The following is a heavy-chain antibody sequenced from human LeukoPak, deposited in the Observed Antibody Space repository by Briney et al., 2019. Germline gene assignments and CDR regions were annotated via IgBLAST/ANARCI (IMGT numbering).Heavy chain of an antibody. CDR1: GGSISSGGYY. V-gene: IGHV4-30-2*01. CDR2: IYHSGST. Sequence: SETLSLTCTVSGGSISSGGYYWSWIRQPPGKGLEWIGFIYHSGSTYYNPSLKSRVTISVDRSKNQFSLKLSSVTAADTAVYYCARAVKDCSSTSCYYYFQHWGQGTLVTVSS. J-gene: IGHJ1*01. CDR3: ARAVKDCSSTSCYYYFQH. D-gene: IGHD2-2*01.